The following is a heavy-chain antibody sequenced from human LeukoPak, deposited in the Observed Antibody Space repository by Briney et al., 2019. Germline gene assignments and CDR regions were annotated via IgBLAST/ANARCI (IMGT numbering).Heavy chain of an antibody. CDR2: ISAYNGNT. CDR3: ARNQSAATLLDY. CDR1: GYTFTSYG. J-gene: IGHJ4*02. D-gene: IGHD2-15*01. Sequence: ASVKVSCKASGYTFTSYGISWVRQAPGQGLEWMGWISAYNGNTNYAQKLQGRVTMTTDTSTSTAYMELRSLRSDDTAVYYCARNQSAATLLDYWGQGALVTVSS. V-gene: IGHV1-18*01.